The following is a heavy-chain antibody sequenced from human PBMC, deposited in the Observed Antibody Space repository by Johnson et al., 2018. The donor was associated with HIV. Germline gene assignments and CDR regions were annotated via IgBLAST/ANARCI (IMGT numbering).Heavy chain of an antibody. CDR2: IRYDGSNK. CDR3: AKDQHIVVVTADDAFDI. CDR1: GFTFSSYG. Sequence: QVQLVESGGGVVQPGGSLRLSCAASGFTFSSYGMHWVRQAPGKGLEWVAFIRYDGSNKYYADSVTGRFTISRDNSKNTLYLQMNGLRAEDTAVYYCAKDQHIVVVTADDAFDIWGQGTMVTVSS. V-gene: IGHV3-30*02. J-gene: IGHJ3*02. D-gene: IGHD2-21*02.